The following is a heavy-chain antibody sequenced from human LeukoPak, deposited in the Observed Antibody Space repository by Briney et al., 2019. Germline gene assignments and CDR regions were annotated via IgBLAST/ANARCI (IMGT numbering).Heavy chain of an antibody. Sequence: PGGSLRLSCAASGFTFSSYAMSWVRQAPGKGLEWASAISGSGGSTYYADSVKGRFTISRDNSKNTLYLQMNSLRAEDTAVYYCAKTRVLRYFDWLPTDYWGQGTLVTVSS. V-gene: IGHV3-23*01. CDR2: ISGSGGST. CDR3: AKTRVLRYFDWLPTDY. CDR1: GFTFSSYA. J-gene: IGHJ4*02. D-gene: IGHD3-9*01.